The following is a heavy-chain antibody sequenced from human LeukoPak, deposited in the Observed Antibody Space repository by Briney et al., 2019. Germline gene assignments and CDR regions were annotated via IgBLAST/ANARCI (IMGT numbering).Heavy chain of an antibody. V-gene: IGHV4-30-4*08. CDR2: IYYSGST. CDR1: GGSISSGDYY. D-gene: IGHD3-10*01. Sequence: SETLSLTCTVSGGSISSGDYYWSWIRQPPGEGLEWIGYIYYSGSTYYNPYLKSRVTISVHTSKNQFPLKLSSVSAADTAVYYCARALTLGDGACDIWGQGTMVSVSS. J-gene: IGHJ3*02. CDR3: ARALTLGDGACDI.